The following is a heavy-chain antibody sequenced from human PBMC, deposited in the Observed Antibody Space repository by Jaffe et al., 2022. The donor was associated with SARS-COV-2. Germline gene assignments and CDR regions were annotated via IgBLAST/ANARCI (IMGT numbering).Heavy chain of an antibody. D-gene: IGHD6-13*01. Sequence: EVQLLESGGGLVQPGGSLRLSCAASGFTFSSYAMSWVRQAPGKGLEWVSAISGSGGSTYYADSVKGRFTISRDNSKNTLYLQMNSLRAEDTAVYYCAKDYGLGAAGYYYYGMDVWGQGTTVTVSS. CDR1: GFTFSSYA. CDR3: AKDYGLGAAGYYYYGMDV. J-gene: IGHJ6*02. CDR2: ISGSGGST. V-gene: IGHV3-23*01.